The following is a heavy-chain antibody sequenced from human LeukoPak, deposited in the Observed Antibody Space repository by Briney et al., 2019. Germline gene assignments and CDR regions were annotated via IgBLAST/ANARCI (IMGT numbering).Heavy chain of an antibody. Sequence: SGGSLRLSCAASGFTFSSYSMNWVRQAPGKGLEWVSYISSSGSTIYYADSVKGRFTISRDNAKNSLYLQMNSLRAEDTAVYYCARGASGIGGIRFDPWGQGTLVTVSS. V-gene: IGHV3-48*04. CDR1: GFTFSSYS. CDR3: ARGASGIGGIRFDP. CDR2: ISSSGSTI. J-gene: IGHJ5*02. D-gene: IGHD3-10*01.